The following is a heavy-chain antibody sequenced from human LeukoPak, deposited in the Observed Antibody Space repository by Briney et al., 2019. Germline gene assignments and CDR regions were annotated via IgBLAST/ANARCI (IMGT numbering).Heavy chain of an antibody. CDR1: GYSIRSGYF. Sequence: SETLSLTCSVSGYSIRSGYFWGWIRQPPGKGLEWIGSIYQSGSTYYNPSLQRRVTLSVKTSKNHFALKQSSVPSANTAVYYCAGGGYIAAVYPRRVKPFDYWGQGTLVTVSS. J-gene: IGHJ4*02. D-gene: IGHD6-13*01. CDR2: IYQSGST. V-gene: IGHV4-38-2*02. CDR3: AGGGYIAAVYPRRVKPFDY.